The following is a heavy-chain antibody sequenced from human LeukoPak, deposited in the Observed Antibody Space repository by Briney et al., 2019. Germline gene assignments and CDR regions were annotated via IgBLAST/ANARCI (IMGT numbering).Heavy chain of an antibody. CDR1: AFTFGDNA. D-gene: IGHD5-12*01. Sequence: GGFLRLSCSASAFTFGDNAMSWFRQAPGKGLQWVGFSRSKAYGGTTEYAASVKGRFTISRDDSKSIAYLQMNSLKTEDTAVYYCTRGGGLESDYWGQGTLVTVSS. V-gene: IGHV3-49*03. CDR2: SRSKAYGGTT. CDR3: TRGGGLESDY. J-gene: IGHJ4*02.